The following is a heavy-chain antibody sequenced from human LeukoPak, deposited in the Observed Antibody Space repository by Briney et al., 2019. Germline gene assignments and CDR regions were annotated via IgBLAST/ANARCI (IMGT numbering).Heavy chain of an antibody. CDR2: ISGAGRSI. Sequence: QPGRSLRLSCAASGFSFSSYGMTWVRQAPGKGLEWVSVISGAGRSIYYADSVKGRFTISRDNSKNTLYLQMNSLRADDTAVYYCAKRSGGPSPFDYWGQGALVTVSS. V-gene: IGHV3-23*01. CDR1: GFSFSSYG. J-gene: IGHJ4*02. D-gene: IGHD3-3*01. CDR3: AKRSGGPSPFDY.